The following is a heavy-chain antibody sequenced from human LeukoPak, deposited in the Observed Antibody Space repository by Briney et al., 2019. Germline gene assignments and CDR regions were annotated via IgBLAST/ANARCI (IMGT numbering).Heavy chain of an antibody. CDR3: ARAENDFWSGYYIFDY. D-gene: IGHD3-3*01. CDR1: GGSISSYY. Sequence: SETLSLTCTVSGGSISSYYWSWIRQPPGKGLEWIGYIYYSGSTNYNPSLKSRVTISVDTSKNQSSLKLSSVTAADTAVYYCARAENDFWSGYYIFDYWGQGTLVTVSS. J-gene: IGHJ4*02. CDR2: IYYSGST. V-gene: IGHV4-59*01.